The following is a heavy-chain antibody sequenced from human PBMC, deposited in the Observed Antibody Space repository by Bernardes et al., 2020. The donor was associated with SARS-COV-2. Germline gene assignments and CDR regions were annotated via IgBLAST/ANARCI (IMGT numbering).Heavy chain of an antibody. Sequence: GGSLRLSCAASGFSFSSYGMTWVRQAPGKGLEWVSTISGSDGGTFYADSVKGRFTISRDNSKNTLFLQMDSLRAGDTAIYYCAKAMFNWNPFDYWGQGTLVTVSS. CDR1: GFSFSSYG. D-gene: IGHD1-20*01. V-gene: IGHV3-23*01. CDR3: AKAMFNWNPFDY. J-gene: IGHJ4*02. CDR2: ISGSDGGT.